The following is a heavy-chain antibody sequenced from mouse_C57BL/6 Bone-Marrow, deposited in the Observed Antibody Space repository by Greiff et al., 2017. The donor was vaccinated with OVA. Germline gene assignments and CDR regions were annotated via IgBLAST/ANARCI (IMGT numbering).Heavy chain of an antibody. V-gene: IGHV5-6*01. J-gene: IGHJ4*01. CDR1: GFTFSSYG. CDR3: ARRLRRDDAMDY. Sequence: EVQLQQSGGDLVKPGGSLKLSCAASGFTFSSYGMSWVRQTPDKRLEWVATISSGGSYPYYPDSVQGRFTISRDHAKHTLSLQLSSLKSEGPAMDDCARRLRRDDAMDYGDQGTSATVSS. CDR2: ISSGGSYP. D-gene: IGHD2-4*01.